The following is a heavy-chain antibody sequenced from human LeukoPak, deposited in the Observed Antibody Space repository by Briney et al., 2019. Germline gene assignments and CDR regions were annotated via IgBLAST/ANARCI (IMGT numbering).Heavy chain of an antibody. Sequence: GGSLTLSCAASGFTFSNYNMNWVRQTPGKGLEWVSSITRDSIYTFHADSVKGRFTVSRDNARNSLYLQMNSLRAEDTALYYCARGGEMATRLFYYFDYWGQGTLVTVSS. CDR2: ITRDSIYT. CDR1: GFTFSNYN. D-gene: IGHD5-24*01. J-gene: IGHJ4*02. CDR3: ARGGEMATRLFYYFDY. V-gene: IGHV3-21*01.